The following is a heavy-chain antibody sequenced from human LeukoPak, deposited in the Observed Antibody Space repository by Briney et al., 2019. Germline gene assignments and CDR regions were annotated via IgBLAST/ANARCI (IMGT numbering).Heavy chain of an antibody. D-gene: IGHD2-2*02. CDR2: IVVGSGNT. V-gene: IGHV1-58*01. CDR3: AAGGVVVPAAIPHY. CDR1: GFTFTNSA. Sequence: SVTVSCKASGFTFTNSAVQWVRQARGQRLERVGWIVVGSGNTNYAQKFQERVTITRDMSTSTAYMELSSLRSEDTAVYYCAAGGVVVPAAIPHYWGQGTLVTVSS. J-gene: IGHJ4*02.